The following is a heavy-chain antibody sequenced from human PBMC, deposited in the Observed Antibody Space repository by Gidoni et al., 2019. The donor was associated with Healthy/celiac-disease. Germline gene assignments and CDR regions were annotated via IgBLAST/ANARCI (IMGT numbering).Heavy chain of an antibody. V-gene: IGHV4-34*01. CDR2: INHRGST. CDR1: GGSFSGYY. CDR3: ARSRVGRSGVPRGYFQH. Sequence: QVQLQQWGAGLLKPSEPLSHTCAVYGGSFSGYYWSWIRQPPGKGLEWIGEINHRGSTNYNPSLKSRVTISVDTSKNQFSLKLSSVTAADTAVYYCARSRVGRSGVPRGYFQHWGQGTLVTVSS. J-gene: IGHJ1*01. D-gene: IGHD7-27*01.